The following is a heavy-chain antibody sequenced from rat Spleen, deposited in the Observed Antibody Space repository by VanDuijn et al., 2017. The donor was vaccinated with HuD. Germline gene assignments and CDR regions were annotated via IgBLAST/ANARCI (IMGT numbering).Heavy chain of an antibody. CDR3: TRRQQPYYFDY. J-gene: IGHJ2*01. CDR1: GFTFSSFP. V-gene: IGHV5-46*01. CDR2: ISTNGGST. Sequence: EVQLVESGGGLVQPGRSMKLSCVASGFTFSSFPMAWVRQAPTKGLEWVATISTNGGSTYYRDSVKGRFTISRDKAKSTLYLQMNSLRSEDTATYYCTRRQQPYYFDYWGQGIMVTVSS. D-gene: IGHD1-10*01.